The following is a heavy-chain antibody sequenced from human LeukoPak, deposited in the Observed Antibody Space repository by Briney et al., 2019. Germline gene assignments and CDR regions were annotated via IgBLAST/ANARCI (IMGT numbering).Heavy chain of an antibody. CDR1: GGSFSGYY. CDR3: ARGLPKHDYGDYGGTWFDP. D-gene: IGHD4-17*01. CDR2: INHSGST. J-gene: IGHJ5*02. V-gene: IGHV4-34*01. Sequence: SETLSLTCAVYGGSFSGYYWSWIRQPPGKGLEWIGEINHSGSTNYNPSLKSRVTISVDTSKNQFSLRLSSVTAADTALYYCARGLPKHDYGDYGGTWFDPWGQGALVTVSS.